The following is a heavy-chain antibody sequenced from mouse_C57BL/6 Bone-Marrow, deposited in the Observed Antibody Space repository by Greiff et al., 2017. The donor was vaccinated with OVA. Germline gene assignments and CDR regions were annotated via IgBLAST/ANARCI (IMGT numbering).Heavy chain of an antibody. CDR3: ARGGYYDYDGGAWFAY. V-gene: IGHV1-18*01. CDR2: INSNNGGT. Sequence: VQLKQSGPELAKPGASVKIPCKASGYTFTDYNMDWVKQSHGKSLEWIGDINSNNGGTSYNQKFKGKATLTVDKSSSTAYMELRSLTSEDTAVYYCARGGYYDYDGGAWFAYWGQGTLVTVSA. J-gene: IGHJ3*01. CDR1: GYTFTDYN. D-gene: IGHD2-4*01.